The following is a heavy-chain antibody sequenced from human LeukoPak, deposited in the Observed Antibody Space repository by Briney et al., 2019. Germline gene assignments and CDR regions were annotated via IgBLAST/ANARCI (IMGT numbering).Heavy chain of an antibody. D-gene: IGHD5-12*01. Sequence: PGGSLRLSCAVSGFTFSSYAMNWVRQPPGKGLEWIGEIYHSGSTNYNPSLKSRVTISVDKSKNQFSLKLSSVTAADTAVYYCASVSGYDPTSFDYWGQGTLVTVSS. J-gene: IGHJ4*02. CDR1: GFTFSSYAM. CDR2: IYHSGST. CDR3: ASVSGYDPTSFDY. V-gene: IGHV4-4*02.